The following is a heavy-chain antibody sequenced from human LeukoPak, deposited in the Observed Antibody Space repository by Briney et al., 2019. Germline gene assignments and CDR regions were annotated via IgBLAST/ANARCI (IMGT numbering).Heavy chain of an antibody. CDR1: GGSISSGSYY. V-gene: IGHV4-61*02. D-gene: IGHD3-10*01. J-gene: IGHJ4*02. CDR2: IYTSGST. CDR3: ARHGVRGVIITKRTYFDY. Sequence: SQTLSLTCTVSGGSISSGSYYWSWIRQPAGKGLEWIGRIYTSGSTNYNPSLKSRVTISVDTSKNQFSLKLSSVTAADTAVYYCARHGVRGVIITKRTYFDYWGQGTLVTVSS.